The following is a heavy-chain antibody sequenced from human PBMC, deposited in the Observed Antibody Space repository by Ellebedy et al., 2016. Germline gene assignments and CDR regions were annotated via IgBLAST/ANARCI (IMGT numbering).Heavy chain of an antibody. J-gene: IGHJ4*02. V-gene: IGHV3-23*01. CDR1: GLSFSSYA. CDR3: ARDVSQWLVWYFDY. CDR2: ISGSGNST. Sequence: GESLKISXATSGLSFSSYAMSWVRQAPGKGLEWVSAISGSGNSTYYADSVKGRFTISRDNSKNTLYLQMNSLRAEDTAVYYCARDVSQWLVWYFDYWGQGTLVTVSS. D-gene: IGHD6-19*01.